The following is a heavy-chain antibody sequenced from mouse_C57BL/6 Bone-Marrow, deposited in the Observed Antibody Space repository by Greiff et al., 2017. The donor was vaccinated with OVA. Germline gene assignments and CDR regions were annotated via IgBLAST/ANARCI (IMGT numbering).Heavy chain of an antibody. V-gene: IGHV1-15*01. CDR2: IDPETGGT. Sequence: QVQLKESGAELVRPGASVTLSCKASGYTFTDYEMHWVKQTPVHGLEWIGAIDPETGGTAYNQKFKGKAILTADKSSSTAYMELRSLTSEDSAVYYCKEGGYDEDYWGQGTTLTVSS. CDR1: GYTFTDYE. CDR3: KEGGYDEDY. J-gene: IGHJ2*01. D-gene: IGHD2-2*01.